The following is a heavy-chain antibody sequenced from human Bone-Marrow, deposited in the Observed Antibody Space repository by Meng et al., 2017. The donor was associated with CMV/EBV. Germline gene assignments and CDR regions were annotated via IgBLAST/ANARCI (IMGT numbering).Heavy chain of an antibody. J-gene: IGHJ4*02. CDR3: NSNHAAY. CDR1: GFTFSSYW. CDR2: MFGDGRR. V-gene: IGHV3-53*01. D-gene: IGHD1-14*01. Sequence: GGSLRLSCAASGFTFSSYWRSWVRQAPGKGLEWVSIMFGDGRRFYADSVKGRFTVSGDDSKNTLDLQMNSLRAEDTAVYYCNSNHAAYWGQGNLVNVAS.